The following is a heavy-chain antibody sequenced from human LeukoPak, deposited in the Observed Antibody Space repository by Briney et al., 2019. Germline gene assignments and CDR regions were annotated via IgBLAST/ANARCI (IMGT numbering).Heavy chain of an antibody. J-gene: IGHJ4*02. CDR2: ISYDGSNK. CDR1: GFTFSSYA. V-gene: IGHV3-30-3*01. CDR3: ARDPGIAVAFDY. Sequence: PGRSLRLSCAASGFTFSSYAMHWVRQAPGKGLEWVAVISYDGSNKYYADSVKGRFTISRDNSKNTLYLQMNSPRAEDTAVYYCARDPGIAVAFDYWGQGTLVTVSS. D-gene: IGHD6-19*01.